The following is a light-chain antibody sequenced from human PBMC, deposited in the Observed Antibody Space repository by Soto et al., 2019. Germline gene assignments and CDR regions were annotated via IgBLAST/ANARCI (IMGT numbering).Light chain of an antibody. CDR1: QSVSSN. J-gene: IGKJ1*01. CDR2: GAS. V-gene: IGKV3-15*01. CDR3: QQYNSWPPWT. Sequence: EIVMTQSPATLSVSPGERATLSCRASQSVSSNLAWYQQKPGQAPRLLIYGASTRATGIPARFSGSGSGTEFPLTISSLQSEDFAVYYCQQYNSWPPWTFGQGTKVEI.